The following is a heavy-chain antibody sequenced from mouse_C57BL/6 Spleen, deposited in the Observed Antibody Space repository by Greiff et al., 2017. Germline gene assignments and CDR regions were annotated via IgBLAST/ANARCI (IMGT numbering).Heavy chain of an antibody. CDR2: IDPSDSYT. D-gene: IGHD2-3*01. J-gene: IGHJ4*01. CDR1: GYTFTSYW. V-gene: IGHV1-59*01. Sequence: VQLQQPGAELVRPGTSVKLSCKASGYTFTSYWMHWVKQRPGQGLEWIGVIDPSDSYTNYNQKFKGKATLTVDTSSSTAYMQLSSLTSEDSAVYYCAIYDGYAHYYAMDYWGQGTSVTVSS. CDR3: AIYDGYAHYYAMDY.